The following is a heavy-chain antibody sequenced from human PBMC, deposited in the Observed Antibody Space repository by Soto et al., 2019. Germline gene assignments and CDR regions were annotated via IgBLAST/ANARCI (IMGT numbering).Heavy chain of an antibody. CDR1: GDSVSSNSAA. V-gene: IGHV6-1*01. CDR2: TYYRSKWYN. CDR3: ARATDPYGDYDYYYGMDV. J-gene: IGHJ6*02. Sequence: PSQTLSLTCSISGDSVSSNSAAWNWIRQSPSRGLEWLGRTYYRSKWYNDYAVSVKSRITINPDTSKNQFSLQLNSVTPEDTAVYYCARATDPYGDYDYYYGMDVWGQGTTVTVSS. D-gene: IGHD4-17*01.